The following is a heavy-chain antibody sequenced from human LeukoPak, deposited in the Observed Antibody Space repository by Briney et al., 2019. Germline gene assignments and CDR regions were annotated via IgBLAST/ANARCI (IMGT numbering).Heavy chain of an antibody. D-gene: IGHD6-19*01. CDR3: ARLWYSSGPDY. V-gene: IGHV4-59*08. J-gene: IGHJ4*02. CDR2: IYYSGST. CDR1: GGSISSYY. Sequence: SETLSLTCTVSGGSISSYYWSWIRQPPRKGLEWIGYIYYSGSTNYNPSLKSRVTISVDTSKNQFSLKLSSVTAADTAVYYCARLWYSSGPDYWGQGTPVTVSS.